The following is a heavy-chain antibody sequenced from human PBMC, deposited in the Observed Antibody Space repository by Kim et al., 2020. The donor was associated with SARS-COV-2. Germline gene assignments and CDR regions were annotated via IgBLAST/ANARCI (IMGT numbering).Heavy chain of an antibody. CDR3: ARIAAAGRFDY. D-gene: IGHD6-13*01. J-gene: IGHJ4*02. Sequence: TNYNPTHKRRVTISVDTSKNQFSLKPSSVTAADTAVYYCARIAAAGRFDYWGQGTLVTVSS. V-gene: IGHV4-59*01. CDR2: T.